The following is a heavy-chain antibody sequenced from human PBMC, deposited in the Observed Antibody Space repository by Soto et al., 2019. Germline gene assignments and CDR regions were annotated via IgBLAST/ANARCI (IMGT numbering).Heavy chain of an antibody. D-gene: IGHD6-25*01. V-gene: IGHV3-23*01. Sequence: EVYLLESGGGLIQPGGSLRLSCAASGFTFSNYAMTWVRQAPGKGLEWVSSISGSGSSTFYADSVKGRFTISRDKSXXTLYLQMNSLRAEDTAIYYCAKDQRGFSSAARMDYWGQGTLVTVSS. CDR2: ISGSGSST. CDR1: GFTFSNYA. J-gene: IGHJ4*02. CDR3: AKDQRGFSSAARMDY.